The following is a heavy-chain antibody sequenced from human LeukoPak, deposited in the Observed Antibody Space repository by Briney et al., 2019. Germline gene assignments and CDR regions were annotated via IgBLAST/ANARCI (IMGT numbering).Heavy chain of an antibody. D-gene: IGHD4-11*01. J-gene: IGHJ4*02. CDR1: GGSISSYY. CDR2: IYYSGST. Sequence: SETLSLTCTVSGGSISSYYWSWIRQPPGKGLEWIGYIYYSGSTNYNPSLKSRVTISVDRSKNQFSLKLSSVTAADTAVYYCARDTGLALDYWGQGTLVTVSS. CDR3: ARDTGLALDY. V-gene: IGHV4-59*12.